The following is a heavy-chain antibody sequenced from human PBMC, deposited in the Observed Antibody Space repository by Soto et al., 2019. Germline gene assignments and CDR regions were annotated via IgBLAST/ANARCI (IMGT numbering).Heavy chain of an antibody. V-gene: IGHV4-39*01. CDR1: GGSISSSSYY. J-gene: IGHJ6*02. D-gene: IGHD6-13*01. CDR3: ARGAAAGNYYGMDV. Sequence: SETLSLTCTVSGGSISSSSYYWGWIRQPPGKGLEWIGSIYYSGSTYYNPSLKSRVTISVDTSKNQFSLQLNSVTPEDTAVYYCARGAAAGNYYGMDVWGQGTTVTVSS. CDR2: IYYSGST.